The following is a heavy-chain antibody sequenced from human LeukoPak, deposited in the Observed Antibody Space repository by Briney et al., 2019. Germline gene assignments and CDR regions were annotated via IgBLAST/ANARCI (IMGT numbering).Heavy chain of an antibody. Sequence: AGGSLRLSCAASGFTFSSYAMSWVRQAPGKGLEWVSAISGSGGSTYYADSVKGRFTISRDNSKNTLYLQMNSLRAEDTAVYYCAKPCLPYYYDSSGFYYYYYGMDVWGQGTTVTVSS. CDR3: AKPCLPYYYDSSGFYYYYYGMDV. CDR1: GFTFSSYA. D-gene: IGHD3-22*01. V-gene: IGHV3-23*01. J-gene: IGHJ6*02. CDR2: ISGSGGST.